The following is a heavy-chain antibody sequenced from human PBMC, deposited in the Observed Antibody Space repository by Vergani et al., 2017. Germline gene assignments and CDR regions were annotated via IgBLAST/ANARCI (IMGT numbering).Heavy chain of an antibody. D-gene: IGHD3-10*01. CDR3: ARSPITYYYGSGSDHLDY. Sequence: EVQLLESGGGLVQPGGSLRLSCEASGFSFPGYAMSWVRQAPGKGLEWVSSVSGSSATPYYADSVKGRFIISRDNSKNTLHLQMNSLRADDTAVYYCARSPITYYYGSGSDHLDYWGQGTLVTVSS. J-gene: IGHJ4*02. V-gene: IGHV3-23*01. CDR1: GFSFPGYA. CDR2: VSGSSATP.